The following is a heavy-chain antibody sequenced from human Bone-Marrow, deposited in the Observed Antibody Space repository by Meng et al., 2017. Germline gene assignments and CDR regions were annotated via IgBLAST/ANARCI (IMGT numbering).Heavy chain of an antibody. CDR1: GGSFSGYY. Sequence: QGQLQQWGAGLLKPSETLSLTCAVYGGSFSGYYWSWIRQPPGKGLEWIGEINHSGSTNYNPSLKSRVTISVDTSKNQFSLKLSSVTAADTAVYYCARGLRAARPLLFGYWGQGTLVTVSS. CDR2: INHSGST. D-gene: IGHD6-6*01. CDR3: ARGLRAARPLLFGY. J-gene: IGHJ4*02. V-gene: IGHV4-34*01.